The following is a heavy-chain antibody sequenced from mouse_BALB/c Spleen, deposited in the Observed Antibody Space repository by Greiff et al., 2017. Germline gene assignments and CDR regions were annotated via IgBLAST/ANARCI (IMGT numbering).Heavy chain of an antibody. Sequence: VQLKESGAELVKPGASVKLSCTASGFNIKDTYMHWVKQRPEQGLEWIGRIDPANGNTKYDPKFQGKATITADTSSNTAYLQLSSLTSEDTAVYYCARSFYYGNSQWYFDVWGAGTTVTVSS. CDR2: IDPANGNT. V-gene: IGHV14-3*02. CDR1: GFNIKDTY. CDR3: ARSFYYGNSQWYFDV. J-gene: IGHJ1*01. D-gene: IGHD2-1*01.